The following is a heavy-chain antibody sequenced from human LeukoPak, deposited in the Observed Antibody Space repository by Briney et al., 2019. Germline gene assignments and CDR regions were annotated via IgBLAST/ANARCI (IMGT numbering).Heavy chain of an antibody. CDR1: GFTFSDYY. D-gene: IGHD2-2*01. V-gene: IGHV3-11*01. CDR3: AKDESGADCSTSSCLGAFDY. CDR2: ISSGGSTI. J-gene: IGHJ4*02. Sequence: GGSLRLSCAVSGFTFSDYYMSWIRQAPGKGLEWVSYISSGGSTISHADSVKGRFTISRDNAENSLYLQMNSLRAEDTAVYYCAKDESGADCSTSSCLGAFDYWGQGTPVTVSS.